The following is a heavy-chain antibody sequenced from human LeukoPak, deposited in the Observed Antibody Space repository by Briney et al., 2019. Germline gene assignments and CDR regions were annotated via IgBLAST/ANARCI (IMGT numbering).Heavy chain of an antibody. CDR1: GYTFTSYG. V-gene: IGHV1-18*01. Sequence: ASVKVSCKASGYTFTSYGISWVQQAPGQGLEWMGGISAYNGNTNYAQKLQGRVTMTTDTSTSTAYMELRRLRSDVTAVYYCARDPDMTTVAPPDYWGQGTLVTVSS. J-gene: IGHJ4*02. CDR2: ISAYNGNT. D-gene: IGHD4-23*01. CDR3: ARDPDMTTVAPPDY.